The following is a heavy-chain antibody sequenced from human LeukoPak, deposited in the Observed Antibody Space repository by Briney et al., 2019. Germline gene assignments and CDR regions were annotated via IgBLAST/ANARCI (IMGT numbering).Heavy chain of an antibody. CDR3: ARRYCSSTSCYKGGAFDI. CDR1: GYTFTSYD. J-gene: IGHJ3*02. CDR2: MNPNSGNT. V-gene: IGHV1-8*03. Sequence: ASVKVSCKTSGYTFTSYDINWVRQATGQGLEWMGWMNPNSGNTGYAQKFQGRVTITRNTSISTAYMELSSLRSEDTAVYYCARRYCSSTSCYKGGAFDIWGQGTMVTVSS. D-gene: IGHD2-2*02.